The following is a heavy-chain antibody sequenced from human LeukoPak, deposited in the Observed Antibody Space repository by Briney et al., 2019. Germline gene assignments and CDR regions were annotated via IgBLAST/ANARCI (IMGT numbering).Heavy chain of an antibody. D-gene: IGHD7-27*01. CDR2: ISSSSSYI. J-gene: IGHJ6*02. CDR1: GFTFSSYS. CDR3: ARGGDQPHYYGMDV. V-gene: IGHV3-21*01. Sequence: GGSLRLSCAASGFTFSSYSMNWVRQVPGKGLEWVSSISSSSSYIYYADSVKGRFTISRDNAKNSLYLQMNSLRAEDTAVYYCARGGDQPHYYGMDVWGQGTTVTVSS.